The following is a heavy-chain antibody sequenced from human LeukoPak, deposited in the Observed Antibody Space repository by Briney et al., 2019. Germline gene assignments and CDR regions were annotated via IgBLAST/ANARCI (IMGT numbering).Heavy chain of an antibody. J-gene: IGHJ4*02. V-gene: IGHV3-23*01. CDR2: ITGSGGST. D-gene: IGHD3-22*01. CDR1: GFTFSSYA. Sequence: GGSLRLFCAASGFTFSSYAMSWVRQAPGKGLEWVSAITGSGGSTYYADSVKGRFTISRDNSKHTLYLQMNSLRAEDTAVYYCAKDSRYYDSSGFYLPYYFDYWGQGTLVTVSS. CDR3: AKDSRYYDSSGFYLPYYFDY.